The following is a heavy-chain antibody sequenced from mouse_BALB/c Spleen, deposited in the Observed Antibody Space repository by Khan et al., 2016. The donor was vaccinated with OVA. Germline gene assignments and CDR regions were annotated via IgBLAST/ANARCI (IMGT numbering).Heavy chain of an antibody. CDR3: AKVVWSYYYALDY. Sequence: QVQLKESGPGLVAPSQSLSITCTVSGFSLTDYGVSWIRQPPGKGLEWLGVIWGGGNTYYNSALRSRLSISKDNSKSQVFLEMSSLKTDDTAMYYCAKVVWSYYYALDYWCQGTSVTVSS. J-gene: IGHJ4*01. CDR1: GFSLTDYG. D-gene: IGHD1-1*02. CDR2: IWGGGNT. V-gene: IGHV2-6-5*01.